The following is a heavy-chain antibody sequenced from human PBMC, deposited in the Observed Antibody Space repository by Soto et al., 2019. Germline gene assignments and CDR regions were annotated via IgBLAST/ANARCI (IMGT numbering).Heavy chain of an antibody. V-gene: IGHV4-4*02. D-gene: IGHD3-10*01. CDR1: GGSISTSNC. J-gene: IGHJ5*02. Sequence: SETLSLTCAVSGGSISTSNCWSWIRQPPGKGLEWIGSIYHSGSTYYNPSLKSRVTISVDRSKNQFSLKLSSVTAADTAVYYCARVPGPWGQGTLVTVS. CDR3: ARVPGP. CDR2: IYHSGST.